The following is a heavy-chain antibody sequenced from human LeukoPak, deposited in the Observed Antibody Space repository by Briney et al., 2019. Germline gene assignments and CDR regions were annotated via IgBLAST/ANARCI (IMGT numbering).Heavy chain of an antibody. CDR1: GGTFSSYA. Sequence: SVKVSCKASGGTFSSYAISWVRQAPGQGLEWMGGIIPIFGTANYAQKFQGRVTITADESTSTAYMELSSLRSEDTAVYYCARVGMVRGVMPEYYFDYWGQGTLVTVSS. V-gene: IGHV1-69*13. CDR2: IIPIFGTA. D-gene: IGHD3-10*01. CDR3: ARVGMVRGVMPEYYFDY. J-gene: IGHJ4*02.